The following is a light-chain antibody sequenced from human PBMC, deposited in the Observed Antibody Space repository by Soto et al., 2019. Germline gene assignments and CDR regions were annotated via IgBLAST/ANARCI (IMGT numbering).Light chain of an antibody. Sequence: QSVLTQPPSVSAAPGQTVTISCSGTSSNIENNYVSWYQQLPGSAPKLLIYDDDKRPSGIPDRFSGSKSGTSATLGITGLQTGDEADYYCGTWDSRLSAYVFGTGTKVTVL. CDR1: SSNIENNY. J-gene: IGLJ1*01. V-gene: IGLV1-51*01. CDR3: GTWDSRLSAYV. CDR2: DDD.